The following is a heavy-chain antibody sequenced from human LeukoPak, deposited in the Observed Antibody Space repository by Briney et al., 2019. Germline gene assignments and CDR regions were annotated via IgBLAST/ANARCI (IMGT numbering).Heavy chain of an antibody. CDR1: GFTFSSYW. V-gene: IGHV3-7*01. J-gene: IGHJ6*03. CDR2: IKQDGSEK. D-gene: IGHD1-26*01. Sequence: GSLRLSCAASGFTFSSYWMSWVRQAPGKGLEWVANIKQDGSEKYYVDSVKGRFTISRDNAKNSLYLQMNSLRAEDTAVYYCARAGSYWVYYMDVWGKGTTVTVSS. CDR3: ARAGSYWVYYMDV.